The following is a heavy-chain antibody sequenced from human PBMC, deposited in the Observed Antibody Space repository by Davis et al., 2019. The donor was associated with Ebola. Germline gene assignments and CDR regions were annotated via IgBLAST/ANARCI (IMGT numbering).Heavy chain of an antibody. J-gene: IGHJ6*04. Sequence: PSETLSLTCTVSGGSISSSSYYWGWIRQPPGKGLEWIGYIYYSGSTYYNPSLKSRVTISVDTSKNQFSLKLSSVTAADTAVYYCARVDGSYGMDVWGKGTTVTVSS. CDR2: IYYSGST. CDR3: ARVDGSYGMDV. CDR1: GGSISSSSYY. V-gene: IGHV4-31*03. D-gene: IGHD1-26*01.